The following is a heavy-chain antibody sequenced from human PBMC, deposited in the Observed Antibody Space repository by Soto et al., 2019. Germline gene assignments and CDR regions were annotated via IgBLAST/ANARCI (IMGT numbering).Heavy chain of an antibody. J-gene: IGHJ6*02. CDR1: GFTFSSYA. CDR3: AKGIKGPKLPSGYSSSRYYYYYGMDV. Sequence: EVQLLESGGGLVQPGGSPRLSCAASGFTFSSYAMSWVRQAPGKGLEWVSAISGSGGSTYYADSVKGRFTISRDNSKNTLYLQMNSLRAEDTAVYYCAKGIKGPKLPSGYSSSRYYYYYGMDVWGQGTTVTVSS. D-gene: IGHD6-13*01. V-gene: IGHV3-23*01. CDR2: ISGSGGST.